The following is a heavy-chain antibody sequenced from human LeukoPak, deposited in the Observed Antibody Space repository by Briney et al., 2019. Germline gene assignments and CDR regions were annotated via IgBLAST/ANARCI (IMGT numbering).Heavy chain of an antibody. V-gene: IGHV1-18*01. CDR1: GYTFTSYG. CDR2: ISAYNGNT. D-gene: IGHD4-17*01. CDR3: ARGATVTTRGINAFDI. Sequence: GASVKVSCKASGYTFTSYGISWVRQAPGQGLEWMGWISAYNGNTNYAQKLQGRVTMTTDTSTSTANLELRSLRSDDTAVYYCARGATVTTRGINAFDIWGQGTMVTVSS. J-gene: IGHJ3*02.